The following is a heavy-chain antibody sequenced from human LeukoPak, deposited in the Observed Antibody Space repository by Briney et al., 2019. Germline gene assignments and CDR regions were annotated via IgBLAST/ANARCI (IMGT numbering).Heavy chain of an antibody. Sequence: PSGTLSLTCAVSGASISSNWWNWVRQPPGKGLEWIGEIHHSGSANYNPSLKSRVTISLDTSENHFSLRLSSVTAADTAVYYCARAVPPAMSSVSRYYMDVWGKGTTVTVSS. J-gene: IGHJ6*03. CDR1: GASISSNW. CDR2: IHHSGSA. V-gene: IGHV4-4*02. CDR3: ARAVPPAMSSVSRYYMDV. D-gene: IGHD2-2*01.